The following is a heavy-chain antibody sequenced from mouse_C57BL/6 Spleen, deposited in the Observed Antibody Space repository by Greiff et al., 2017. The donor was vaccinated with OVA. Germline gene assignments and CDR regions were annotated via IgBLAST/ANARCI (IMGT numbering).Heavy chain of an antibody. V-gene: IGHV1-15*01. CDR3: TRGLYDGYAMDY. D-gene: IGHD2-3*01. Sequence: QVHLKQSGAELVRPGAPVTLSSKASGYTFTAHEMHWVKQTPVHGLEWIGAIDPETGGTAYNQKFKGKAILTADKSSSTSYMELRSLTPADSSVYYCTRGLYDGYAMDYWGQGTSVTVSS. CDR1: GYTFTAHE. J-gene: IGHJ4*01. CDR2: IDPETGGT.